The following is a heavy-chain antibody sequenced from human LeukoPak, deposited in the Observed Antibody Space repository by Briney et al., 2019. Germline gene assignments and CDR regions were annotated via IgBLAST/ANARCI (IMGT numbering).Heavy chain of an antibody. D-gene: IGHD1-26*01. J-gene: IGHJ4*02. V-gene: IGHV1-2*02. CDR2: INPNSGGT. CDR3: AREAKMGSSHLFY. CDR1: GYTFTGYY. Sequence: ASVKVSCKASGYTFTGYYMHGVRQAPGKGLEWMGWINPNSGGTNYAQKFQGRVTMTRDTSISTAYMELSRLRSDDTAVYYCAREAKMGSSHLFYWGKGTLVTVSS.